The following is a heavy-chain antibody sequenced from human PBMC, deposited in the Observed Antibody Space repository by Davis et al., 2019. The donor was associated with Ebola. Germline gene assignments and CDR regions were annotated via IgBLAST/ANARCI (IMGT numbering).Heavy chain of an antibody. V-gene: IGHV4-39*07. CDR2: IYYSGST. D-gene: IGHD6-13*01. Sequence: SETLSLTCTVSGASISTSSFYWAWVRQPPGKGLEWIGTIYYSGSTYYNPSLKSRVTISVDTSKNQFSLRLNSVTAADTAVYYCARGNSIAAAGTGYYFDYWGQGTLVTVSS. J-gene: IGHJ4*02. CDR3: ARGNSIAAAGTGYYFDY. CDR1: GASISTSSFY.